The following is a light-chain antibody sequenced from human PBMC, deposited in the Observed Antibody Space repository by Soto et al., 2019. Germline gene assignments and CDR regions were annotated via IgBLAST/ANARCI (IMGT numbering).Light chain of an antibody. J-gene: IGKJ1*01. CDR1: QTISSW. CDR3: QQYYSYPWT. Sequence: DIQMTQSPSTLSGSVGDRVTITCRASQTISSWLAWYQQKPGKAPKLLIYKASTLKSGVPSRFSGSGSGTEFTLTISSLQPEDFATYYCQQYYSYPWTFGQGTKVDI. V-gene: IGKV1-5*03. CDR2: KAS.